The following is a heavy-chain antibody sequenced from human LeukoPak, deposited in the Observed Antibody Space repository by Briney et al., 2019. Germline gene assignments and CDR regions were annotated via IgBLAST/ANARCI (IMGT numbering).Heavy chain of an antibody. Sequence: GASVKVSCKASGFTFINSAIQWVRQARGQRLEWIGWIVVGSGNTNYAQKFQERVTLTRDMSTRTAYMDLSDLISEDTAVYYCAALDDFLSGYYTGAFDIWGQGTMVTVSS. D-gene: IGHD3-3*01. V-gene: IGHV1-58*02. CDR2: IVVGSGNT. CDR3: AALDDFLSGYYTGAFDI. J-gene: IGHJ3*02. CDR1: GFTFINSA.